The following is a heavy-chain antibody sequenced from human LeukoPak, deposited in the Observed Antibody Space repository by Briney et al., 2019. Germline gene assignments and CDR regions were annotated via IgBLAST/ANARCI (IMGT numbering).Heavy chain of an antibody. CDR2: ISSSSSYI. D-gene: IGHD3-9*01. J-gene: IGHJ3*02. Sequence: PGGSLRLSCAASGCTFSSYSMNWVRKAPRKRLESDSSISSSSSYIYYADSVKGRFTISRDNAKNSLYLQMNSLRAEDTAVFFFKRETAYDILTGDAFDIWGQGTMVTVSS. CDR3: KRETAYDILTGDAFDI. V-gene: IGHV3-21*01. CDR1: GCTFSSYS.